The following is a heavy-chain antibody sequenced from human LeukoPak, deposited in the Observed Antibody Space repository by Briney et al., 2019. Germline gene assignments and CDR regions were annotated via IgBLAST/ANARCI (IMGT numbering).Heavy chain of an antibody. CDR3: ARVTGYVMEDYFDY. V-gene: IGHV4-34*01. CDR1: GFTFSTYA. J-gene: IGHJ4*02. Sequence: PGGSLRLSCAASGFTFSTYAMSWIRQPPGKGLEWIGEINHSGSTNYNPSLKSRVTISVDTSKNQFSLRLSSVTAADTAVYYCARVTGYVMEDYFDYWGQGTLVTVSS. CDR2: INHSGST. D-gene: IGHD6-13*01.